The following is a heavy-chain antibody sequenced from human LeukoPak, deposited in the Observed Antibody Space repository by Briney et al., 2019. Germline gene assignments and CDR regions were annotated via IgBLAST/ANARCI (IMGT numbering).Heavy chain of an antibody. CDR2: IKSDGSIT. CDR3: ARRQITIGSDAFDI. J-gene: IGHJ3*02. V-gene: IGHV3-74*01. D-gene: IGHD3-10*01. Sequence: QAGGSLRLSCAASGFTFDDYGMSWVRQDPGKGLVSVSRIKSDGSITSYADSVKGRFTISRDNAKNSLYLQMDSLRAEDTAVYYCARRQITIGSDAFDIWGQGTMVTVSS. CDR1: GFTFDDYG.